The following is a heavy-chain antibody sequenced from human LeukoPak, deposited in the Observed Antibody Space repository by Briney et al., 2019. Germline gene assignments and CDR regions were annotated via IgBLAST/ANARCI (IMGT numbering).Heavy chain of an antibody. CDR3: TTLMIRGVIDH. V-gene: IGHV3-15*01. D-gene: IGHD3-10*01. J-gene: IGHJ4*02. CDR1: GFTFKNAW. Sequence: PGGSLRLSCAASGFTFKNAWMSWVRQAPGKGREWVGRIKSKSDDGTTDYAAPVKGRFTISRDDSTNTLYLQMNSLKTEDTALYYCTTLMIRGVIDHWGQGTLVTVAS. CDR2: IKSKSDDGTT.